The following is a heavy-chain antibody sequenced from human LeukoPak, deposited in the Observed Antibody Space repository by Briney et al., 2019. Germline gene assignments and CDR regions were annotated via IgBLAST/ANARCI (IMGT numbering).Heavy chain of an antibody. CDR3: AKDMGRYCSSTSCYNYYYYGMDV. J-gene: IGHJ6*02. V-gene: IGHV3-30*18. CDR2: ISYDGSNK. Sequence: GGSLRLSCAASGFTFSSYGMHWVRQAPGKGLEWVAVISYDGSNKYYADSVKGRFTISRDNSKNTLYLQMSSLRAEDTAVYYCAKDMGRYCSSTSCYNYYYYGMDVWGQGTTVTVSS. D-gene: IGHD2-2*02. CDR1: GFTFSSYG.